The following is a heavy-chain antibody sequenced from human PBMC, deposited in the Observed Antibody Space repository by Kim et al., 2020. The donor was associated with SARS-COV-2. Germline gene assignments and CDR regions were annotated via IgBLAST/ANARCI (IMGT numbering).Heavy chain of an antibody. CDR1: GYTFTSYD. CDR3: ARGRQTYYDILTDYYGMDV. Sequence: ASVKVSCKASGYTFTSYDINWVRQATGQGLEWMGWMNPNSGNTGYAQKFQGRVTMTRNTSISTAYMELSSLRSEDTAVYYCARGRQTYYDILTDYYGMDVWGQGTTVTVSS. D-gene: IGHD3-9*01. V-gene: IGHV1-8*01. J-gene: IGHJ6*02. CDR2: MNPNSGNT.